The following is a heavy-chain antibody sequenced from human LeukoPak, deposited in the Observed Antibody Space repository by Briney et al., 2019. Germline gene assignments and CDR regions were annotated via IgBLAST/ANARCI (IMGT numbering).Heavy chain of an antibody. CDR1: GGTFSSYA. Sequence: ASVKVSCKAPGGTFSSYAISWVRQAPGQGLEWMGGIIPIFGTANYAQKFQGRVTITADESTSTAYMELSSLRSEDTAVYYCACSSTSFSNDYWGQGTLVTVSS. D-gene: IGHD2-2*01. J-gene: IGHJ4*02. V-gene: IGHV1-69*13. CDR2: IIPIFGTA. CDR3: ACSSTSFSNDY.